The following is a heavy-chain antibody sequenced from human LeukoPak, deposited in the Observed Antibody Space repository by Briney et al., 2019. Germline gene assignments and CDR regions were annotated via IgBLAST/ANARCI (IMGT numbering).Heavy chain of an antibody. CDR3: ARGSQSLGYCSGGSCRAKIFDY. Sequence: SETLSLTCTVSGGSISSSGYYWGWIRQPPGKGLEWIGTVYYAGSTYYNPSLKSRVTISEDTSRNQFSLKLSSVTAADTAVYYCARGSQSLGYCSGGSCRAKIFDYWGQGTLVTVSS. CDR1: GGSISSSGYY. V-gene: IGHV4-39*01. CDR2: VYYAGST. J-gene: IGHJ4*02. D-gene: IGHD2-15*01.